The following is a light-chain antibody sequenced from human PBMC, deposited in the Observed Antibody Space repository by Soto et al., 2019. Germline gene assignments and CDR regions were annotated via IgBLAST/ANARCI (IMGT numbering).Light chain of an antibody. CDR1: SSNIGTNL. CDR2: GNE. V-gene: IGLV1-44*01. J-gene: IGLJ2*01. CDR3: AAWDGSLNGVL. Sequence: QSVLTQPPSTXXXXGQRVTISCSGSSSNIGTNLVYWYQLVPGTAPKLLIYGNEERPSGVPGRFSGSKSGTSASLAISGLQSEDEADYYCAAWDGSLNGVLFGGGTKLTVL.